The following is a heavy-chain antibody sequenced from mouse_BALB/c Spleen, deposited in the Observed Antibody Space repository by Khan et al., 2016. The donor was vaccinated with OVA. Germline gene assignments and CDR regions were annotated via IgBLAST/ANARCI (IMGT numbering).Heavy chain of an antibody. Sequence: QIQLVQSGPELKKPGETVKISCKASGYTFTNYGMNWVKQSPGKALKWMGWINTYTGEPTYADDFKGRFAFSLETSAKTTYLQINNLKNEDTATYVCATPHYFSYPQDHWGQGTSVTVSS. CDR1: GYTFTNYG. V-gene: IGHV9-3-1*01. J-gene: IGHJ4*01. CDR2: INTYTGEP. CDR3: ATPHYFSYPQDH. D-gene: IGHD1-1*01.